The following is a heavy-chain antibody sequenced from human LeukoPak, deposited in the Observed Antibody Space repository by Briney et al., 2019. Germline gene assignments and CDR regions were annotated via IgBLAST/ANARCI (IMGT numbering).Heavy chain of an antibody. CDR3: ARAMSSSWYDPLDY. Sequence: VASVKVSCKASGYTFTGYYMHWVRQAPGQGLEWMGWINPNSGGTNYAQKFQGRVTMTRDTSISTAYMELSRLRSDDTAVYYCARAMSSSWYDPLDYWGQGTLVTVSS. CDR1: GYTFTGYY. CDR2: INPNSGGT. J-gene: IGHJ4*02. D-gene: IGHD6-13*01. V-gene: IGHV1-2*02.